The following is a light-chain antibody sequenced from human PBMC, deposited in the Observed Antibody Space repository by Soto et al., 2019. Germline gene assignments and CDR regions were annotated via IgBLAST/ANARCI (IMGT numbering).Light chain of an antibody. CDR3: QQYGSSPWT. V-gene: IGKV3-20*01. CDR2: GAT. CDR1: ESVSSSY. Sequence: EIVLTQSPGTLSLSPGERATLSCRASESVSSSYLAWYQQKPGQAPRFLIYGATSRATGIPDRLSGSGSGTDVTLTISRLESEDFAVYYCQQYGSSPWTFGQGTKVEIK. J-gene: IGKJ1*01.